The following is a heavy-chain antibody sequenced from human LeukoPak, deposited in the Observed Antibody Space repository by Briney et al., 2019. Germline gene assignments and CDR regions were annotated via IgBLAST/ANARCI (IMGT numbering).Heavy chain of an antibody. D-gene: IGHD3-22*01. CDR2: IKQDGSKK. CDR3: ATPLDYYDSSGYHPGGD. CDR1: GFTFSSYW. Sequence: PGGSLRLSCAASGFTFSSYWMTWVRQAPGKGLEWVANIKQDGSKKNYVDSVKGRFTISRDNAKNSLYLQMNSLRAEDTAVYYCATPLDYYDSSGYHPGGDWGQGTLVTVSS. J-gene: IGHJ4*02. V-gene: IGHV3-7*03.